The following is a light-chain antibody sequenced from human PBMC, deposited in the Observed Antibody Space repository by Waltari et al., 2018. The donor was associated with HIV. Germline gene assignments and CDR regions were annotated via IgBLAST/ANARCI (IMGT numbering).Light chain of an antibody. CDR3: ASWDDKLSHWV. Sequence: QSVLTQPPSASQTPGQRFLMSFSLTPSHVGKNFVSWFQQIPGGAPKLFIYRNERRPSGVPYRFSGAKSGSSATLAISGLQSDDEADYFCASWDDKLSHWVFGVGTKLTVL. V-gene: IGLV1-47*01. CDR1: PSHVGKNF. J-gene: IGLJ3*02. CDR2: RNE.